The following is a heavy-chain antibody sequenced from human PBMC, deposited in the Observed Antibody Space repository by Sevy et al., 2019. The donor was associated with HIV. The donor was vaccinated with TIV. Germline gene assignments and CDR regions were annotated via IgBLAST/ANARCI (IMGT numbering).Heavy chain of an antibody. CDR2: INHSGST. V-gene: IGHV4-34*01. CDR3: AGGPRRSPWGYSRSSGMFDY. Sequence: SETLSLTCAVYGGSFSGYYWSWIRQPPGKGLEWIGEINHSGSTNYNPSLKSRVTISVDTAKNQFSLKLSSVTAADTAVYYCAGGPRRSPWGYSRSSGMFDYWGQGTLVTVSS. J-gene: IGHJ4*02. D-gene: IGHD6-6*01. CDR1: GGSFSGYY.